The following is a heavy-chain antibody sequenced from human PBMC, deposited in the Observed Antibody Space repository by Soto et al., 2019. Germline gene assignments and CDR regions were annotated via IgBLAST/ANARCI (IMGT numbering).Heavy chain of an antibody. CDR2: IIPTFGTA. J-gene: IGHJ4*02. V-gene: IGHV1-69*06. Sequence: QVQLVQSGTVVQRRGSSVKVSCQASGGTFRSHGMAWVRQAPGQGLEWMGGIIPTFGTATYAPKFQGRVTITADKSTNTAYMELSSLRSEDTAVYYCASEPSAQYFDFWGQGTLITVSS. CDR3: ASEPSAQYFDF. CDR1: GGTFRSHG.